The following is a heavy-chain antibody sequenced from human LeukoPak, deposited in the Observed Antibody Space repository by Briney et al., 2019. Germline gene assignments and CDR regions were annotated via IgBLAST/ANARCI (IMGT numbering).Heavy chain of an antibody. Sequence: GGSLRLSCAASGFTFRDYYMSWIRQAPGKGLEWISYISSSGSPLYYADSVKGRFTISRDDAKNSLYLQMNSLRVEDTALYYCVRDGEGSGYGSGYFDYWGQGTLVTVSS. V-gene: IGHV3-11*01. J-gene: IGHJ4*02. CDR3: VRDGEGSGYGSGYFDY. CDR2: ISSSGSPL. CDR1: GFTFRDYY. D-gene: IGHD3-3*01.